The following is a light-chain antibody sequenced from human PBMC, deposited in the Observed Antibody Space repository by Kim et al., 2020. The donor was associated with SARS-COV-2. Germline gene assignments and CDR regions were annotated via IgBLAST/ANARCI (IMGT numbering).Light chain of an antibody. Sequence: SSSSGERVTISCPASQSIHNYLVWYQQKPGRAHKLLIDAASRLQSGVPSRFSGSGSRTDFTLTISSLPPEDFATYFCQQSYSTPTFGQGTKVDIK. J-gene: IGKJ1*01. CDR2: AAS. CDR1: QSIHNY. V-gene: IGKV1-39*01. CDR3: QQSYSTPT.